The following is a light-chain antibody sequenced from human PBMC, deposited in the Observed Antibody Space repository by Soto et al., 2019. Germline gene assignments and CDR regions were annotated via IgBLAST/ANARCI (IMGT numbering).Light chain of an antibody. CDR3: QQRSNWRGFT. J-gene: IGKJ3*01. CDR2: DAS. CDR1: QSVSSY. Sequence: EIVLTQSPATLSLSPGERATLSCRASQSVSSYLAWYQQKPGQAPRLLIYDASNRATGIPARFSGSGSGTDFTLPISSIEPEDFAVYYCQQRSNWRGFTFGPGTKVDIK. V-gene: IGKV3-11*01.